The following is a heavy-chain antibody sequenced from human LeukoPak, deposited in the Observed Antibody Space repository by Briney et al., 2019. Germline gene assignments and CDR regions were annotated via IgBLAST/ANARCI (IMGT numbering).Heavy chain of an antibody. CDR2: TSGSGRNT. D-gene: IGHD3-22*01. J-gene: IGHJ4*02. Sequence: GGSLRLSCAASGFAFSSYTMNWVRQAPGNGLEWVATTSGSGRNTYYADSVKGRFAISRDNSKNTLYLQMTSLRAEDTAVYYCVTNYYDSSSYHPDFDYWGQGALVTVSS. CDR1: GFAFSSYT. V-gene: IGHV3-23*01. CDR3: VTNYYDSSSYHPDFDY.